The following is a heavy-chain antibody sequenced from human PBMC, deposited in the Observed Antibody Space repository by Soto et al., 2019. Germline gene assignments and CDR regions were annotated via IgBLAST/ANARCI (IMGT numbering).Heavy chain of an antibody. Sequence: QVQLVQSGAEVKKPGSSVKVSCKASGGTFSSYTISWVRQAPGQGLEWMGRIIPILGIANYAQKFQGRVTITADKSTSTAYMEQSSLRSEDTAVYYCARVAAGANWFDPWGDGTLDTVSS. CDR2: IIPILGIA. J-gene: IGHJ5*02. D-gene: IGHD2-15*01. CDR3: ARVAAGANWFDP. V-gene: IGHV1-69*02. CDR1: GGTFSSYT.